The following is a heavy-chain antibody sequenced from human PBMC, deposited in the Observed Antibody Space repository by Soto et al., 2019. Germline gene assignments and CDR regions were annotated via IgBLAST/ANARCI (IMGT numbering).Heavy chain of an antibody. CDR1: GDSIRGGGHY. V-gene: IGHV4-31*03. J-gene: IGHJ6*02. CDR2: VYHSGST. Sequence: QVQLQESGPGLVKPSQTLSLTCSVSGDSIRGGGHYWNWIRQFPGKGLEWIGYVYHSGSTHYNPSLRGRLTISIDTSKNQFSLRLISVTAADTALYYCAKDVSSTWYSGMEVWGQGTTVTVSS. D-gene: IGHD6-13*01. CDR3: AKDVSSTWYSGMEV.